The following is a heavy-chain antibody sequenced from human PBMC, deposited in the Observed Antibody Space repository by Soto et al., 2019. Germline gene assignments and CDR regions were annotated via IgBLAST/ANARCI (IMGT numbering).Heavy chain of an antibody. J-gene: IGHJ5*02. CDR1: GYTFISYH. Sequence: QVQLVQSGAEVKKPGASVKVSCKASGYTFISYHLNRVRQATGQVLEWMGWMNPDSGNTGYSQKFQGRATMTRNTSISTAYIELSSLRSEDTAVYYCARGLGIGSNWFDPWGQGTLVTVSS. V-gene: IGHV1-8*01. D-gene: IGHD2-21*01. CDR3: ARGLGIGSNWFDP. CDR2: MNPDSGNT.